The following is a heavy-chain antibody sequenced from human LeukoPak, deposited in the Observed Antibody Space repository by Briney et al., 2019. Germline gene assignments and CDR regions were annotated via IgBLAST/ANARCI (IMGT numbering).Heavy chain of an antibody. CDR2: IYFSETT. CDR3: ASIYEYGDHFT. CDR1: GAPLRSHY. Sequence: PSETLSLTCSVSGAPLRSHYWTWIRQSPGKGLEWIGHIYFSETTKYNPSLKSRVSISADISKNQFYLNLRSVTAADTAVYYCASIYEYGDHFTWGQGAQVVVSS. V-gene: IGHV4-59*11. J-gene: IGHJ4*02. D-gene: IGHD4-17*01.